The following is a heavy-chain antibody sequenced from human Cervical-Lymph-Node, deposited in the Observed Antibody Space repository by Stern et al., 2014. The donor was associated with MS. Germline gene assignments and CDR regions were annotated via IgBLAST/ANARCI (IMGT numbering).Heavy chain of an antibody. CDR1: GLTLSLYG. V-gene: IGHV3-48*01. D-gene: IGHD4-17*01. CDR3: ARGYGYFDY. Sequence: EVQLVESGGRVVQPGGSLRLSCAASGLTLSLYGMNWVRQAPGKGLEWISYISSSSSTIYYADSVEGRFTISRDNAKNSLYLQMNGLRAEDTAVYYCARGYGYFDYWGKGTLVTVSS. J-gene: IGHJ4*02. CDR2: ISSSSSTI.